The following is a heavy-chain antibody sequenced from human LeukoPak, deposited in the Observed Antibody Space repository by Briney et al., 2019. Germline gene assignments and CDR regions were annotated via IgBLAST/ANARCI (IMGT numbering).Heavy chain of an antibody. Sequence: ASVKVSCKASGGTFSSYAISWVRQAPGQGLEWMGWINPNSGGTNYAQKFQGRVTMTRDTSISTAYMELSRLRSDDTAVYYCARVSFGGVIADWGQGTLVTVPS. CDR2: INPNSGGT. J-gene: IGHJ4*02. CDR3: ARVSFGGVIAD. CDR1: GGTFSSYA. D-gene: IGHD3-16*02. V-gene: IGHV1-2*02.